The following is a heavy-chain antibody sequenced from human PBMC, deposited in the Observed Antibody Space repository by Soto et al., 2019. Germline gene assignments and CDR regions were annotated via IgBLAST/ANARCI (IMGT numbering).Heavy chain of an antibody. CDR2: IIPIFSTA. CDR1: GGTFSSYA. Sequence: QVQLVQSGAEVKKPGSSVKVSCKASGGTFSSYAISWVRQAPGQGLEWMGGIIPIFSTANYAQKFQGRVTITADESTSTAYMELSSLRSEDTAVYYCARGVLSSWYTPDYYYYGMDVWGQGTTVTVSS. J-gene: IGHJ6*02. V-gene: IGHV1-69*01. CDR3: ARGVLSSWYTPDYYYYGMDV. D-gene: IGHD6-13*01.